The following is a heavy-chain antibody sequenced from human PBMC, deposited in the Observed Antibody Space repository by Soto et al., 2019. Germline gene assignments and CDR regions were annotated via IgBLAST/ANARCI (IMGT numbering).Heavy chain of an antibody. V-gene: IGHV3-66*01. CDR1: GFTVSSNY. D-gene: IGHD4-17*01. CDR3: ARGPLRTTNWFDP. CDR2: IYSGGST. Sequence: GGSLRLSCAASGFTVSSNYMSWVRQAPGKGLEWVSVIYSGGSTYYADSVKGRFTISRDNSKNTLYLQMNSLRAEDTAVYYCARGPLRTTNWFDPWGQGTLVTVSS. J-gene: IGHJ5*02.